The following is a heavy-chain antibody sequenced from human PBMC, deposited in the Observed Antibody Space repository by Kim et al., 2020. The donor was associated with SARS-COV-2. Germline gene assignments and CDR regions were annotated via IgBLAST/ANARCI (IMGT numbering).Heavy chain of an antibody. V-gene: IGHV1-8*01. CDR3: ARDRKWYLSSLWSGLYGSGPFDPWGQGTLVTVSSEKNYYYGMDV. J-gene: IGHJ6*02. Sequence: ASVKVSCKASGYTFTSYDINWVRQATGQGLEWMGWMNPNSGNTGYAQKFQGRVTMTRNTSISTAYMELSSLRSEDTAVYYCARDRKWYLSSLWSGLYGSGPFDPWGQGTLVTVSSEKNYYYGMDVWGQGTTVTVSS. D-gene: IGHD3-10*01. CDR1: GYTFTSYD. CDR2: MNPNSGNT.